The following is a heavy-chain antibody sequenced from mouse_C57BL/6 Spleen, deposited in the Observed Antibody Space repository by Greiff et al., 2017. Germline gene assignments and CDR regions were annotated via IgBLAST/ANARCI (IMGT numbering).Heavy chain of an antibody. CDR3: ARDGDDYWYFDV. CDR1: GISITTGNYR. D-gene: IGHD2-3*01. CDR2: IYYSGTI. J-gene: IGHJ1*03. V-gene: IGHV3-5*01. Sequence: DVKLQESGPGLVKPSQTVFLTCTVTGISITTGNYRWSWIRQFPGNKLEWIGYIYYSGTITYNPSLTSRTTITRDTPKNQFFLEMNSLTAEDTATYYCARDGDDYWYFDVWGTGTTVTVSS.